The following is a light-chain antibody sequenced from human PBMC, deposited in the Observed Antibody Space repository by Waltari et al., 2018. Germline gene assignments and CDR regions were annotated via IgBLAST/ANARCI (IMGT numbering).Light chain of an antibody. CDR1: QSVKNN. V-gene: IGKV1-5*03. CDR2: KAS. Sequence: DIQMTPSPSPLSASVGDRVTITCRASQSVKNNLAWYQQKAGKAPKVVIHKASRLEGGVPSRFSGSGYGTEFTLTISSLQPDDFATYYCQEYDSLPVTFGGGTKVEIK. J-gene: IGKJ4*01. CDR3: QEYDSLPVT.